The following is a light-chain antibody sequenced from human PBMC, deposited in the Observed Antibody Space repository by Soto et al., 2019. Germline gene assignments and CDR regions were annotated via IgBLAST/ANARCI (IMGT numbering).Light chain of an antibody. CDR3: GAWDSSLSAWL. J-gene: IGLJ3*02. CDR1: SSNIGDNH. V-gene: IGLV1-51*01. Sequence: QSVLTQPPSVSAAPGQKVTISCSGSSSNIGDNHVSWYQQFPGTAPKLLIYDNDNRPSGIPDRVSASKSGTSDSLAIIGLXXXXXXXYYCGAWDSSLSAWLFGGGTKLTV. CDR2: DND.